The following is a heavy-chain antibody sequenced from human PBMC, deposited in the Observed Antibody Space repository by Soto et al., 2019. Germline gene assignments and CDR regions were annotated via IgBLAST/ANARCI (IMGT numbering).Heavy chain of an antibody. CDR1: GFTFSSYG. V-gene: IGHV3-33*01. Sequence: QVQLVESGGGVVQPGRSLRLSCAASGFTFSSYGMHWVRQAPGKGLEWVAVIWYDGSNKYYADSVKGRFTISRDNSKNMLYLQMNSLRAEDTAVYYCARASYDTDYWGQGTLVTVSS. J-gene: IGHJ4*02. D-gene: IGHD3-22*01. CDR3: ARASYDTDY. CDR2: IWYDGSNK.